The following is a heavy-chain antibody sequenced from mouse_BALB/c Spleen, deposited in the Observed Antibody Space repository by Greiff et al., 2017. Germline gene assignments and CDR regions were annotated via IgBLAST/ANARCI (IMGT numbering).Heavy chain of an antibody. CDR1: GFNIKDTY. CDR2: IDPANGNT. J-gene: IGHJ2*01. V-gene: IGHV14-3*02. Sequence: LVESGAELVKPGASVKLSCTASGFNIKDTYMHWVKQRPEQGLEWIGRIDPANGNTKYDPKFQGKATITADTSSNTAYLQLSSLTSEDTAVYYCARHTTVVAPAYWGQGTTLTVSS. CDR3: ARHTTVVAPAY. D-gene: IGHD1-1*01.